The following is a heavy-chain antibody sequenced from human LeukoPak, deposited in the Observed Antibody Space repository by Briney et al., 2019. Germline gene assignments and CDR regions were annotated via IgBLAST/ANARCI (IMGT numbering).Heavy chain of an antibody. J-gene: IGHJ4*02. Sequence: GGSLRLSCAASGFTFSNHAMTWVRQAPGKGLEWVSTINISGGSTFYADSVKGRFTISRDNSKNTLSLQMNSLRAEDTAIYYCAKGESKDYLNHFDYLNYFDHWGQGALVTVSS. CDR1: GFTFSNHA. V-gene: IGHV3-23*01. CDR3: AKGESKDYLNHFDYLNYFDH. CDR2: INISGGST. D-gene: IGHD3-9*01.